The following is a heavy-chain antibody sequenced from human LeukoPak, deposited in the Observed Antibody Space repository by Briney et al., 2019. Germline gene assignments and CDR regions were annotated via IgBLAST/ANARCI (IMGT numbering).Heavy chain of an antibody. J-gene: IGHJ4*02. D-gene: IGHD5-18*01. CDR1: GFTFSSYR. V-gene: IGHV3-21*01. CDR2: ISSSSSYI. Sequence: PGGSLRLSCAASGFTFSSYRMNWVRQAPGKGLEWVSSISSSSSYIYYADSVKGRFTISRDNAKNSLYLQMNSLRAEDTAVYYCAQISVDTSRGRWSDFDSWGQGILVTVSS. CDR3: AQISVDTSRGRWSDFDS.